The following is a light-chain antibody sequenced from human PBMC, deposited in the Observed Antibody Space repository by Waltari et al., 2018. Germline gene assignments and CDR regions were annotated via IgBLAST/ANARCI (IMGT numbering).Light chain of an antibody. V-gene: IGKV3-20*01. CDR2: GAS. Sequence: EIVLTQSPGTLSLSPGERATLSCRASQSLSSTYLAWYQLKPGQAPRLLIYGASSRAAGIPERVSGSGSGTDFTLTISRLEPEDFAVYYCQQYNKSPYTFGQRAKLRIK. CDR3: QQYNKSPYT. J-gene: IGKJ2*01. CDR1: QSLSSTY.